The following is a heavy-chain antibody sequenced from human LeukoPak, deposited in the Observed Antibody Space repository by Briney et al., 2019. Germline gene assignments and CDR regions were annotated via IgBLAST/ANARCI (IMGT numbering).Heavy chain of an antibody. CDR3: ASGYCSSTSCQRALDY. Sequence: SVKVSCKASGGTFSSYAISWVRQAPGQGLEWMGGIIPIFGTANYAQKFQGRVTITTDESTSTAYMELSSLRSEDTAVYYCASGYCSSTSCQRALDYWGQGTLVTVSS. D-gene: IGHD2-2*03. J-gene: IGHJ4*02. CDR1: GGTFSSYA. CDR2: IIPIFGTA. V-gene: IGHV1-69*05.